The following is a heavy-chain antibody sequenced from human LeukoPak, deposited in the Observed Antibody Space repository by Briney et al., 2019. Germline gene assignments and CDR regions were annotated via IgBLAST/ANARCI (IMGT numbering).Heavy chain of an antibody. CDR3: AREGNWNDGFDY. CDR1: GFTFSSYW. J-gene: IGHJ4*02. CDR2: INSNGSTT. Sequence: GGSLRLSCAASGFTFSSYWLDWDRQAPGKGLGWVSRINSNGSTTSYADSVKGRFTISRDNAKNTLYLQMNSLRAEDTAVYYCAREGNWNDGFDYWGEGTLASVSS. D-gene: IGHD1-20*01. V-gene: IGHV3-74*01.